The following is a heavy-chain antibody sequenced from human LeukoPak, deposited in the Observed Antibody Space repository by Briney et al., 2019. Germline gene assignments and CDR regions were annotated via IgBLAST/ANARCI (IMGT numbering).Heavy chain of an antibody. CDR2: ISSSGSTI. J-gene: IGHJ4*02. V-gene: IGHV3-11*01. Sequence: GGSLRLSCAASGFTFSDYYMSWIRQAPGKGLEWVSYISSSGSTICYADSVKGRFTISRDNAKNSLYLQMNSLRAEDTAVYYCARPACSGGSCYSGDYWGQGTLVTVSS. CDR1: GFTFSDYY. D-gene: IGHD2-15*01. CDR3: ARPACSGGSCYSGDY.